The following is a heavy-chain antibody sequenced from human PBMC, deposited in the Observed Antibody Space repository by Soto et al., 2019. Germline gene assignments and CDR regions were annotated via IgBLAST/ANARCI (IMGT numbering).Heavy chain of an antibody. Sequence: ASVKVSCKASGDTFTSYYMHWVRHAPGQGLEWMGIINPSGGSTSYAQKFQGRVTMTRDTSTSTVYMELSSLRSEDTAVYYCARGLRFLEWLFRDAFDIWGQGTMVTVSS. CDR2: INPSGGST. CDR1: GDTFTSYY. D-gene: IGHD3-3*01. V-gene: IGHV1-46*03. CDR3: ARGLRFLEWLFRDAFDI. J-gene: IGHJ3*02.